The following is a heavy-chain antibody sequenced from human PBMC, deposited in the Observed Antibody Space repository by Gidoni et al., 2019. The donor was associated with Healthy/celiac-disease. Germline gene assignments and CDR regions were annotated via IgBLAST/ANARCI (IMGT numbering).Heavy chain of an antibody. Sequence: QITLKESGPTLVKPTQTLPLTCTFSGFSLSTSGVGVGWIRQPPGQALEWLALSYWDDDKRYSPSLKSRLTITKDTSKNQVVLTMTNMDPVDTATYYCAHSSPIAAAGDYWGQGTLVTVSS. D-gene: IGHD6-13*01. V-gene: IGHV2-5*02. CDR2: SYWDDDK. J-gene: IGHJ4*02. CDR1: GFSLSTSGVG. CDR3: AHSSPIAAAGDY.